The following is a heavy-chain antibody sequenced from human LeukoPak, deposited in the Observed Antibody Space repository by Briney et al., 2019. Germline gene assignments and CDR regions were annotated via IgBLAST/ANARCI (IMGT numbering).Heavy chain of an antibody. Sequence: SETLSLTCTVSGGTVSSYYWSWIRQPPGKGLKWIGYIFYTGSTKSNPSLNSRVTISVDMSKNQFSLRLSSVTAADTAVYYCARGGGSGYYPGDYWGQGTLVTVSS. CDR2: IFYTGST. D-gene: IGHD3-22*01. J-gene: IGHJ4*02. CDR1: GGTVSSYY. CDR3: ARGGGSGYYPGDY. V-gene: IGHV4-59*02.